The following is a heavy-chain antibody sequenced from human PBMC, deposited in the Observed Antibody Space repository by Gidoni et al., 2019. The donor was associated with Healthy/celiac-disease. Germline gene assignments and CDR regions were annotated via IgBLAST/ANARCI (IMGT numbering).Heavy chain of an antibody. D-gene: IGHD3-22*01. CDR1: GFHFSSYA. CDR2: IIGSGGST. Sequence: EVQLLESGGGLVKPGGSLRLSCAASGFHFSSYAMSWVRQAPGKGLEWVAAIIGSGGSTYYADSVKGRFTISRDNSKNTLYLQMNSLRAEDTAVYYCAKDVGYYYDSSGYDYWGQGTLVTVSS. V-gene: IGHV3-23*01. CDR3: AKDVGYYYDSSGYDY. J-gene: IGHJ4*02.